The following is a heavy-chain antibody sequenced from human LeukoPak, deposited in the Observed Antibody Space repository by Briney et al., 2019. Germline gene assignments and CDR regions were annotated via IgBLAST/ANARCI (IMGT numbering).Heavy chain of an antibody. D-gene: IGHD4-23*01. V-gene: IGHV4-38-2*02. CDR2: ICHSGST. Sequence: SETLSLSCTVSGGSISSGYYWGWIRQPPGKGLEWIGSICHSGSTYYNPSLKSRVTISVDTSKNQFSLKLSSVTAADTAVYYCARRGGNGDFDYWGQGTLVTVSS. CDR3: ARRGGNGDFDY. J-gene: IGHJ4*02. CDR1: GGSISSGYY.